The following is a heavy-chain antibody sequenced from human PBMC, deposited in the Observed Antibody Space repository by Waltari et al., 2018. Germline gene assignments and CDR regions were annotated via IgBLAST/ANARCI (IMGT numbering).Heavy chain of an antibody. J-gene: IGHJ6*02. V-gene: IGHV3-7*01. CDR3: ARYRPGSDGMDV. Sequence: EVQLVESGGGLVQPGGSLRLSCAASGFMFSSYWMSWVRQAPEKGLEWVANIKEDGGEENYVDSVKGRFAISRDSAKNSLYLQMNSLRAEDTAVYYCARYRPGSDGMDVWGQGTTVTVS. D-gene: IGHD3-16*02. CDR2: IKEDGGEE. CDR1: GFMFSSYW.